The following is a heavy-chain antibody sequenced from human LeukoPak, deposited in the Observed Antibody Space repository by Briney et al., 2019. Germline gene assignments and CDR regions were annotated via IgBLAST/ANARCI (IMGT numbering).Heavy chain of an antibody. J-gene: IGHJ4*02. CDR2: ISGSGGST. Sequence: GGSLRLSCAASGFTFSSYAMSWVRQAPGKGLEWVSAISGSGGSTYYADSVKGRFTISRDNSKNTLYLQMNSLRAEDTAVYYCAKPQSRAVAGGGAFDYWGQGTLVTVSS. CDR1: GFTFSSYA. CDR3: AKPQSRAVAGGGAFDY. V-gene: IGHV3-23*01. D-gene: IGHD6-19*01.